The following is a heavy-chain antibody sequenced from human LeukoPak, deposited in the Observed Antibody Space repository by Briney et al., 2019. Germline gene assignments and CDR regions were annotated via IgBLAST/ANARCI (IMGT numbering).Heavy chain of an antibody. Sequence: SETLSLTCTVSGDSLSSGSYYWSWIRQPAGKGLEWIGRIYTSGNTYYNPSLKSRVTISVDTSKNQFSLKLSSVTAADTAMYYCAREVGGSYYGPTDHWGQGTLVTVST. J-gene: IGHJ4*02. D-gene: IGHD3-10*01. CDR3: AREVGGSYYGPTDH. CDR1: GDSLSSGSYY. V-gene: IGHV4-61*02. CDR2: IYTSGNT.